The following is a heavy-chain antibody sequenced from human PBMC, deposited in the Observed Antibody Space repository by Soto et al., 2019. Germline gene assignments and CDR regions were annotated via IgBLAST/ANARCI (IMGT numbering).Heavy chain of an antibody. CDR3: ASLNSYCYYGLDV. V-gene: IGHV3-11*01. CDR2: ISNSGNTI. J-gene: IGHJ6*02. CDR1: GFTFSDYY. Sequence: QVQLVESGGGLVKPGGSLRLSCAASGFTFSDYYMTWIRQAPGMGLEWVSYISNSGNTIYYADSVKGRFTISRDDAKNSLYLQMNSLRAEDTAVYYCASLNSYCYYGLDVWGQGTTVTVSS.